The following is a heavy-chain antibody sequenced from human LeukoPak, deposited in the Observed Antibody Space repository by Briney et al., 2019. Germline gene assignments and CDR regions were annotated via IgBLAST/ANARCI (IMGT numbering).Heavy chain of an antibody. Sequence: GASVKVSCKASGYTFTGYYMHWVRQAPGQGLEWMGWINPNSGGTNYAQKFQGRVTMTRDMSISTAYMELSRLRSDDTAVYYCARQYGDLGSSSFDYWGQGTLDTVSS. CDR1: GYTFTGYY. V-gene: IGHV1-2*02. J-gene: IGHJ4*02. D-gene: IGHD4-17*01. CDR2: INPNSGGT. CDR3: ARQYGDLGSSSFDY.